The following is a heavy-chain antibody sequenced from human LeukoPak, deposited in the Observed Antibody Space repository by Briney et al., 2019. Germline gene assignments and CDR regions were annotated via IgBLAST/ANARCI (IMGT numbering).Heavy chain of an antibody. CDR3: ARTPLTQLEPDYFDS. CDR1: GFDFSNYW. J-gene: IGHJ4*02. V-gene: IGHV3-7*02. Sequence: GALRLSCAASGFDFSNYWMTWVRQAPGKGLRLVANIKPYGTEKNYVDSVKGSFTIFRDNAKNSVYLQLHSLRIDDTALYYCARTPLTQLEPDYFDSWGQGTLVSVS. D-gene: IGHD1-1*01. CDR2: IKPYGTEK.